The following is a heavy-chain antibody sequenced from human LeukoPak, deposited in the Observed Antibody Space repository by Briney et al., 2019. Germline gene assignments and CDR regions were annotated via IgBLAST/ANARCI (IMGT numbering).Heavy chain of an antibody. J-gene: IGHJ4*02. V-gene: IGHV3-74*01. CDR2: ISSDGSST. Sequence: PGGSLRLSCAASGLTFSNYYMHWVRQAPGKGPVWVSRISSDGSSTSYADSVKGRFTISRDNSKNTLYLQMNSLRVEDTAVYYCAKWGDYDVLTGYYVSDYWGQGTLVTVYS. CDR3: AKWGDYDVLTGYYVSDY. CDR1: GLTFSNYY. D-gene: IGHD3-9*01.